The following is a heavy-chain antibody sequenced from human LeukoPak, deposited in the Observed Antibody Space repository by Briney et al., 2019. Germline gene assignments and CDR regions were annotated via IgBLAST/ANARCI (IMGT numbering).Heavy chain of an antibody. CDR1: GFTVSSNY. CDR3: ARDRDDFWSGYYTSYFDY. V-gene: IGHV3-21*01. CDR2: ISSSSSYI. Sequence: GGSLRLSCAASGFTVSSNYMSWVRQAPGKGLEWVSSISSSSSYIYYADSVKGRFTISRDNAKNSLYLQMNSLRAEDTAVYYCARDRDDFWSGYYTSYFDYWGQGTLVTVSS. J-gene: IGHJ4*02. D-gene: IGHD3-3*01.